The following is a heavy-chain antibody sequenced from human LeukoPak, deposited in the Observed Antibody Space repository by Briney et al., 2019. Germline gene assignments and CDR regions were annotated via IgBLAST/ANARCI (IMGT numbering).Heavy chain of an antibody. V-gene: IGHV4-39*07. D-gene: IGHD1-26*01. J-gene: IGHJ4*02. CDR1: GGSVSSSSYY. CDR2: IYYSGST. Sequence: SETLSLTCTVSGGSVSSSSYYWGWIRQPPGKGLEWIGSIYYSGSTYYNPSLKSRVTISVDTSKNQFSLKLSSVTAADTAVYYCARWWDHFDYWGQGTLVTVSS. CDR3: ARWWDHFDY.